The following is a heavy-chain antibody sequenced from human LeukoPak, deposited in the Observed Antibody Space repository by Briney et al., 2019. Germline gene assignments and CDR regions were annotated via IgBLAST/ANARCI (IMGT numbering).Heavy chain of an antibody. D-gene: IGHD3-10*01. CDR3: ARYGGFGELLKRYYFDY. Sequence: PSEPLSLTCSVSGGPISSYHWRWIRQPPGKGLEGIGYIYYRGSTNYNPPLKSRVTISVDTSKNQFPLKLSSVTAADTAVYCCARYGGFGELLKRYYFDYWGQGTLVTVSS. V-gene: IGHV4-59*13. CDR1: GGPISSYH. CDR2: IYYRGST. J-gene: IGHJ4*02.